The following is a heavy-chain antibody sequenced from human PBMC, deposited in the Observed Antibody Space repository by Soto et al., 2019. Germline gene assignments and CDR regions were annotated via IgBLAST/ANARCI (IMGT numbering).Heavy chain of an antibody. CDR2: IYHSGST. CDR1: GGSISSGGYS. J-gene: IGHJ4*02. D-gene: IGHD6-19*01. Sequence: QRQQQESGSGLVKPSQTLSLTCAVSGGSISSGGYSWSWIRQPPGKGLEWIGYIYHSGSTYYNPSLKSRVTISVDRSKNQFSLKLSSVTAADTAVYYCARAGGLGAVAVDYWGQGTLVSVSS. V-gene: IGHV4-30-2*01. CDR3: ARAGGLGAVAVDY.